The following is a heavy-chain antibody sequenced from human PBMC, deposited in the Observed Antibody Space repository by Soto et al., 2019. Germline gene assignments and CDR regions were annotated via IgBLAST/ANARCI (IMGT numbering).Heavy chain of an antibody. V-gene: IGHV3-11*06. Sequence: QVQLVESGGGLVKPGGSLRLSCAASGFTFSDYYMSWIRQAPGKGLEWVSYISSSSSYTNYADSVKGRFTISRDNAKNSLYLQMNSLRAEDTAVYYCARGPRYYYDSSGYYHYWGQGTLVTVSS. CDR2: ISSSSSYT. CDR1: GFTFSDYY. CDR3: ARGPRYYYDSSGYYHY. J-gene: IGHJ4*02. D-gene: IGHD3-22*01.